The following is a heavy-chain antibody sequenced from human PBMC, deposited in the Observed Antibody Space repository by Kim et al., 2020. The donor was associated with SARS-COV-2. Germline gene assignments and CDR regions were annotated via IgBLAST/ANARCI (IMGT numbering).Heavy chain of an antibody. Sequence: GGSLRLSCAAYGFTFSSHWMHWVRQAPGKGLVWVSRINSDGSTTSYADSVKGRFTISRDNAKNTLYLQMNSLRAEDTAVYYCARRQFTSGWYYFDYWGQGTLVTVSS. J-gene: IGHJ4*02. V-gene: IGHV3-74*01. CDR1: GFTFSSHW. D-gene: IGHD6-19*01. CDR2: INSDGSTT. CDR3: ARRQFTSGWYYFDY.